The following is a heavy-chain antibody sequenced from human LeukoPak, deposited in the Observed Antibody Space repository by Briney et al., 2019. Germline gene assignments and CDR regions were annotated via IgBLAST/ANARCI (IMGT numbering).Heavy chain of an antibody. D-gene: IGHD3-9*01. V-gene: IGHV1-2*06. CDR1: GYTFTGYY. CDR2: INPNSGGI. CDR3: ARSRYDILTGPLYYFDY. Sequence: ASVKVSCRASGYTFTGYYMHWVRQAPGQGLEWMGRINPNSGGINYAQKFQGRVTMTRDTSISTAYMELSRLRSDDTAVYYCARSRYDILTGPLYYFDYWGQGTLVTVSS. J-gene: IGHJ4*02.